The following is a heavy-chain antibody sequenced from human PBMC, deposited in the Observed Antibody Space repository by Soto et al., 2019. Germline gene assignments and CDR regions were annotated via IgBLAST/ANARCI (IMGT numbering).Heavy chain of an antibody. J-gene: IGHJ4*02. CDR3: AKESCISTNC. CDR1: GFIFSNYA. CDR2: IGDNGDST. V-gene: IGHV3-23*01. D-gene: IGHD2-2*01. Sequence: ESGGDLVQPGGSLRLSCAASGFIFSNYAMNWVRQPPGKGLEWVSGIGDNGDSTYYADSVKGRFTISRDNSKNTLYLQINSLRAEDTAVYYCAKESCISTNCWGQGTLVTVSS.